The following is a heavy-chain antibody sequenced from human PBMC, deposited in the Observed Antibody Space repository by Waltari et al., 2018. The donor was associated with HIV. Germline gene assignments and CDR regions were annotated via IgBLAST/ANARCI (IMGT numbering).Heavy chain of an antibody. J-gene: IGHJ4*02. V-gene: IGHV4-39*01. CDR1: GGSISSSSYY. Sequence: QLQLQESGPGLVKPSETLSLTCTVSGGSISSSSYYWGWIRQPPGKGLEWIGSIYYSGSTYYNPSLKSRVTISVDTSKNQFSLKLSSVTAADTAVYYCARYTVTTGYYFDYWGQGTLVTVSS. CDR2: IYYSGST. CDR3: ARYTVTTGYYFDY. D-gene: IGHD4-17*01.